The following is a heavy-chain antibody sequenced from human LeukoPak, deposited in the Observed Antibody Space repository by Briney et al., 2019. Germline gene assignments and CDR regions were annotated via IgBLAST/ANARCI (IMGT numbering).Heavy chain of an antibody. CDR3: AKFLVKVTTPFDF. D-gene: IGHD4-17*01. CDR1: GYTFTGYY. J-gene: IGHJ4*02. CDR2: INPNSGGT. V-gene: IGHV1-2*02. Sequence: GASVKVSCKASGYTFTGYYMHWVRQAPGQGLEWMGWINPNSGGTNYAQKFQGRVTMTRDTSISTAYMELSRLRSDDTAVYYCAKFLVKVTTPFDFWGQGTLVTVSS.